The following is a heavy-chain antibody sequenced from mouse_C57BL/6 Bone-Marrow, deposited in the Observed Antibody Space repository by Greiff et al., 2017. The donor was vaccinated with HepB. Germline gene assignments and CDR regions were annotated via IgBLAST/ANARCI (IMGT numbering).Heavy chain of an antibody. D-gene: IGHD1-1*01. J-gene: IGHJ4*01. CDR3: ARRGDYYYGSSYGDYAMDY. CDR2: IYPGDGDT. V-gene: IGHV1-82*01. Sequence: VQLVESGPELVKPGASVKISCKASGYAFSSSWMNWVKQRPGKGLEWIGRIYPGDGDTNYNGKFKGKATLTADKSSSTAYMQLSSLTSEDSAVYFCARRGDYYYGSSYGDYAMDYWGQGTSVTVSS. CDR1: GYAFSSSW.